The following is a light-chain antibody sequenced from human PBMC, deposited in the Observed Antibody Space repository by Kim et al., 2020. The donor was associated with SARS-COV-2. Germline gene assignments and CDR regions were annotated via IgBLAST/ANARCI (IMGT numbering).Light chain of an antibody. J-gene: IGKJ5*01. Sequence: ASVGDRVTITCQASQDISNYLNWYQQRPGKAPKLLIYGASTLETGIPSRFSGGGSGTDFTFTISSLQPEDIATYYCQQYNNVPITFGQGTRLEIK. CDR2: GAS. CDR1: QDISNY. V-gene: IGKV1-33*01. CDR3: QQYNNVPIT.